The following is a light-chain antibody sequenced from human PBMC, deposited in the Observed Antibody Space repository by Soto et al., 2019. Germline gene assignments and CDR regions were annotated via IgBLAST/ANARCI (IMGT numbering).Light chain of an antibody. CDR2: DVF. CDR3: SSYTATTTAV. CDR1: SSDIGGYNF. Sequence: QSVLTQPASVSGSPGQSITIACTGSSSDIGGYNFVSWYQQHPGKAPKLLIYDVFKRPSGVSSRFSGSKSGNTASLTISGLRGDDEGDYYCSSYTATTTAVFGGGTQLTVL. J-gene: IGLJ2*01. V-gene: IGLV2-14*03.